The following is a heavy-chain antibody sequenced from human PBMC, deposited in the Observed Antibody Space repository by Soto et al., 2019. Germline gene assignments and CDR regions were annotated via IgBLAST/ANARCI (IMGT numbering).Heavy chain of an antibody. Sequence: SETLSLTCSVSGGSIRSYYWSWIRQPPGKGLEWIGEINHGGNTNYKPSLKSRVTISLDTSKNQLSLRLISVTAADTAVYYCARSPRGSSWYYSSVDSWGQGTLVTVSS. J-gene: IGHJ4*02. V-gene: IGHV4-34*01. CDR1: GGSIRSYY. D-gene: IGHD6-13*01. CDR3: ARSPRGSSWYYSSVDS. CDR2: INHGGNT.